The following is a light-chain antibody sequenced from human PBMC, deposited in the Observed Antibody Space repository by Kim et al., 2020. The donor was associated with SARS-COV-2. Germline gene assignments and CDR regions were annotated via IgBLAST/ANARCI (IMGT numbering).Light chain of an antibody. Sequence: SLSPGERATRACRASQSVSSYLAWYQQRPGQAPRLLIYDASNRATGIPPRFSGSGSGTDFTLTISSLEPEDFAIYYCQQRSNWPLTFGGGTKVDIK. V-gene: IGKV3-11*01. J-gene: IGKJ4*01. CDR1: QSVSSY. CDR3: QQRSNWPLT. CDR2: DAS.